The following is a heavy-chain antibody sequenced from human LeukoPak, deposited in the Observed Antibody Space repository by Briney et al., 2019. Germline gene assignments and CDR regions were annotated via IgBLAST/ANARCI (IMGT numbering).Heavy chain of an antibody. CDR1: GASVSSASY. J-gene: IGHJ5*02. Sequence: SETLSLTCTVSGASVSSASYWTWIRQPPGKGVEWIAHIYNGVNTNYNPSLKSRVTISVDTSKNQFSLGLNSVTAADTAVYYCARSRAFNSGAFDPWGQGSLVTVSS. CDR2: IYNGVNT. D-gene: IGHD1-26*01. V-gene: IGHV4-61*01. CDR3: ARSRAFNSGAFDP.